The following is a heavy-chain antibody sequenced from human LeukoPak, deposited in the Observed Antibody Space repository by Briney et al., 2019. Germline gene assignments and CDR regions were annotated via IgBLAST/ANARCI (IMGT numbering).Heavy chain of an antibody. CDR1: GFTFSNYA. CDR2: ISVTGSAT. CDR3: AKDWPSEWQQLPDYDAVDI. V-gene: IGHV3-23*01. Sequence: PGGSLRLSCAASGFTFSNYALSWVRQAPGKGLEWVSVISVTGSATYYADSVKGRFTISRDNSKNTLYLQMNSLRVGDTAVYYCAKDWPSEWQQLPDYDAVDIWGQGIMVTVSS. D-gene: IGHD6-13*01. J-gene: IGHJ3*02.